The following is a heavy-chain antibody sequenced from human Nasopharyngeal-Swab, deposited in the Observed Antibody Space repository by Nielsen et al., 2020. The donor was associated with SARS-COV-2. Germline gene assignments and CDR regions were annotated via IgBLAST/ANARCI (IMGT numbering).Heavy chain of an antibody. J-gene: IGHJ4*02. CDR3: ARKKQLVRPFDY. D-gene: IGHD6-13*01. CDR1: GYTFSDYF. CDR2: LNPNTGVA. Sequence: ASVKVSCKTSGYTFSDYFLHWVREPPGQGLEWMGRLNPNTGVANYAQKFRGRVTMTRDTSLSTGYMELSSLRSDDTAVYYCARKKQLVRPFDYWGQGTLVTVSS. V-gene: IGHV1-2*06.